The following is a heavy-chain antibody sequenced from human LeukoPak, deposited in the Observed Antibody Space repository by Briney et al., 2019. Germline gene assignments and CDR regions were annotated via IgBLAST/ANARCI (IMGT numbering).Heavy chain of an antibody. D-gene: IGHD5-18*01. V-gene: IGHV4-38-2*02. CDR1: GYSISSGYY. CDR2: IYHSGST. CDR3: ARAGYSYGSYYYYYMDV. J-gene: IGHJ6*03. Sequence: KPSETLSLTCTVSGYSISSGYYWGWIRQPPGKGLEWIGSIYHSGSTYYNPSLKSRVTISVDTSKNQFSLKLSSVTAADTAVYYCARAGYSYGSYYYYYMDVWGKGTTVTVSS.